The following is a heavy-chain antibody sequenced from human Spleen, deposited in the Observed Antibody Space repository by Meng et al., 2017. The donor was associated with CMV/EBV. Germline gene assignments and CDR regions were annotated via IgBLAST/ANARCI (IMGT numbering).Heavy chain of an antibody. V-gene: IGHV4-30-4*08. CDR1: GGSISSGDYY. J-gene: IGHJ5*02. CDR3: ARPRAGQTGWFDP. Sequence: VQLKEPGPGLVKPSETLSLTCTVSGGSISSGDYYWSWIRQPPGKGLEWIGYIYYSGSTYYNPSLKSRVTISVDTSKNQFSLKLSSVTAADTAVYYCARPRAGQTGWFDPWGQGTLVTVSS. CDR2: IYYSGST. D-gene: IGHD3-10*01.